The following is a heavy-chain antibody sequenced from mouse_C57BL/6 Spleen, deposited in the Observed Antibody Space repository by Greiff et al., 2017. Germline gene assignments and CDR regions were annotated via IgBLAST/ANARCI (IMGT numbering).Heavy chain of an antibody. Sequence: EVMLVESGGGLVQPGGSMKLSCVASGFTFSNYWMNWVRQSPEKGLEWVAQIRLKSDNYATHYAESVKGRFTISRDDSKSSVYLQMNNLRAEDTGIYYCKYYSSLDYWGQGTTLTVSS. CDR1: GFTFSNYW. CDR2: IRLKSDNYAT. CDR3: KYYSSLDY. D-gene: IGHD2-5*01. J-gene: IGHJ2*01. V-gene: IGHV6-3*01.